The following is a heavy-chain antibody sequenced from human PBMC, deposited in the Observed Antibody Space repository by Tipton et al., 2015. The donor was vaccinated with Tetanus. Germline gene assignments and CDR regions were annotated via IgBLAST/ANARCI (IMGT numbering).Heavy chain of an antibody. CDR1: GYTFTKYG. Sequence: QSGPEVKQPGASVKVSCKASGYTFTKYGINWVRQAPGQGLEWMGWDSGYSSNTNYAQKLQGRVTMTTDTSTNTAYMELRSLTSDDTAVYFCARLVNQWLVPEDYWGQGTLVTVSS. J-gene: IGHJ4*02. CDR3: ARLVNQWLVPEDY. V-gene: IGHV1-18*01. CDR2: DSGYSSNT. D-gene: IGHD6-19*01.